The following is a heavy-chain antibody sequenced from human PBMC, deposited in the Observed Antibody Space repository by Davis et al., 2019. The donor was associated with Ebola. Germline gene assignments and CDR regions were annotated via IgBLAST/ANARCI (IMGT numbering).Heavy chain of an antibody. Sequence: AGSLRLSCAASGFAFSNYGLHWVRQAPGTGPEWIAAFWSDARTQLYADSVRGRFTISRDNSKNTVKLQVTRLGVDDTGIYYGARDSGPGGYNGGYFELWGHGTLVTVSS. CDR1: GFAFSNYG. J-gene: IGHJ2*01. CDR2: FWSDARTQ. CDR3: ARDSGPGGYNGGYFEL. V-gene: IGHV3-33*01. D-gene: IGHD3-22*01.